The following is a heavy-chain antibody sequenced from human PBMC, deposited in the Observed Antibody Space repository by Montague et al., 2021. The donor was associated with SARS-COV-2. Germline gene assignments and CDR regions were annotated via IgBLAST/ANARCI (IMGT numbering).Heavy chain of an antibody. V-gene: IGHV4-38-2*02. J-gene: IGHJ4*02. CDR2: SYHSGTT. CDR3: ARAPYYGPGKPYQFDY. D-gene: IGHD3-10*01. Sequence: SETLSLTCTVSGYSINRNYHWGWSRQPPGKGLEWFGCSYHSGTTHYHPSLKSRVTISLDTSNNHFSLKVTSVTAADTAVYYCARAPYYGPGKPYQFDYWGRGPLVTVSS. CDR1: GYSINRNYH.